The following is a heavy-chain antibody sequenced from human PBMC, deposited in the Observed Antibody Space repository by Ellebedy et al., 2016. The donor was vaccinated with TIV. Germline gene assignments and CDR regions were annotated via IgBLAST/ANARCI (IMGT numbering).Heavy chain of an antibody. CDR1: GFTFSNYG. J-gene: IGHJ2*01. CDR2: IWSDGSYT. Sequence: GGSLRLSCTASGFTFSNYGMHWVRQAPGKGLEWVAVIWSDGSYTYYADSVKGRFTISRDNAKNSVSLQMDSLRTDDTAVYYCARASFYDVDLSGWYFDLWGRGTLVTVSS. CDR3: ARASFYDVDLSGWYFDL. D-gene: IGHD3-10*02. V-gene: IGHV3-33*08.